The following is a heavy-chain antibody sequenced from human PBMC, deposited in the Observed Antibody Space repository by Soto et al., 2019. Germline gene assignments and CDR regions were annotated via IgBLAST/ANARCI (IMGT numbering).Heavy chain of an antibody. Sequence: QVQLVQSGAEVKKPGASVKVSCKASGYTFTSYGISWVRQAPGQGLEWMGWISAYNGNTNYAQKLQGRVTMTTDTSTSTAYMELRSLRSDDTAVYYCARQEDYGDYSCYYGMDVWGQGTTVTVSS. CDR1: GYTFTSYG. CDR3: ARQEDYGDYSCYYGMDV. CDR2: ISAYNGNT. V-gene: IGHV1-18*01. J-gene: IGHJ6*02. D-gene: IGHD4-17*01.